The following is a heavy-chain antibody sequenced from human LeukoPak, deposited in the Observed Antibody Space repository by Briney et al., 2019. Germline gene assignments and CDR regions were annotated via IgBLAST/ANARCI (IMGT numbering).Heavy chain of an antibody. J-gene: IGHJ4*02. CDR3: ARWGGTRQYYFDY. V-gene: IGHV3-33*01. CDR1: GFIFSDYG. CDR2: TRFDGSIK. D-gene: IGHD1-1*01. Sequence: HPGRSLRLSCAVSGFIFSDYGFHWVRQAPGKGLEWVAVTRFDGSIKQYADSVKGRFTISRHDSKNTLYLQMNFLKSEDTAVYYCARWGGTRQYYFDYWGQGTLVTVSS.